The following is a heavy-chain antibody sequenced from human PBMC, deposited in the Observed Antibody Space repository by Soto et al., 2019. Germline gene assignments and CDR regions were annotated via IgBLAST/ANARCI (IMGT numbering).Heavy chain of an antibody. V-gene: IGHV1-8*01. J-gene: IGHJ6*02. CDR2: MSPSSGNT. D-gene: IGHD3-10*01. CDR3: ARVGGQLFGDHGMDV. Sequence: QVQLVQSGAEVKKPGASVKVSCKASGYTFTTDEINWVRQVPGQGLEWMGWMSPSSGNTGYVDQFRGRVTMTSNTAMTTAYMELRSLRSEDTAVYYCARVGGQLFGDHGMDVWGQGTTVTVSS. CDR1: GYTFTTDE.